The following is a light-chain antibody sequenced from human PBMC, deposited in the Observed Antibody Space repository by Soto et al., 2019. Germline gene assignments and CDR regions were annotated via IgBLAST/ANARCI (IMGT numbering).Light chain of an antibody. CDR2: GAS. Sequence: EVVLTQSPGTLSLSPGEGATLSCRSSQDVCTNYLAWYQHKPGQAPRLLIFGASGRASGVRGRFSGSGSGTDFALTISRLEPEASAVYYCQQFINSPYMYIFGQGTKLEI. CDR1: QDVCTNY. CDR3: QQFINSPYMYI. V-gene: IGKV3-20*01. J-gene: IGKJ2*01.